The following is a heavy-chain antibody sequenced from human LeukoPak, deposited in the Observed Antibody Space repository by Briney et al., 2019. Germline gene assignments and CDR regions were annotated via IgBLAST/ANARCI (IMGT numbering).Heavy chain of an antibody. CDR1: GYTFTSYG. Sequence: ASVKVSCKASGYTFTSYGISWVRQAPGQGLEWMGWISAYNGNTNYAQKLQGRVTMTTDTSTSTAYMELRSLRSDDTAVYYCATTPPWLESPYAFDIWGQGTMVTVSS. V-gene: IGHV1-18*01. CDR3: ATTPPWLESPYAFDI. J-gene: IGHJ3*02. CDR2: ISAYNGNT. D-gene: IGHD3-22*01.